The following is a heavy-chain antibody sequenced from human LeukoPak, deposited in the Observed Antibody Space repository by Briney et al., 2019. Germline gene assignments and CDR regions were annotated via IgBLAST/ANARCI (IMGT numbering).Heavy chain of an antibody. CDR3: ATEGGGFSSAWYMWDN. D-gene: IGHD6-19*01. J-gene: IGHJ4*02. V-gene: IGHV3-66*01. CDR1: GFSVGNNY. Sequence: GGSLRLSCTASGFSVGNNYMSWVRQSPGRGLEWVSVIYAGGGTFYSDSVKGRFTVSRDDSRNTVHLQMNSLRADDTAVYYCATEGGGFSSAWYMWDNWGQGTLVTVSS. CDR2: IYAGGGT.